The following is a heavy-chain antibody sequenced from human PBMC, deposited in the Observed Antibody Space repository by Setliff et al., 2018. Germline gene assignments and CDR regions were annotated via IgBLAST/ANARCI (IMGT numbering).Heavy chain of an antibody. D-gene: IGHD4-17*01. CDR1: GASFSGTY. CDR3: ARLPRTVTHFDY. Sequence: PSETLSLTCAVYGASFSGTYCSWIRQSPGKGLEWIGEINHTGSPNWIGEINHSGSPNYNPSLQSRVSISVDTSKNQLSLKLDSLTAADTAVYFCARLPRTVTHFDYWGQGALVTVSS. CDR2: INHSGSP. V-gene: IGHV4-34*01. J-gene: IGHJ4*02.